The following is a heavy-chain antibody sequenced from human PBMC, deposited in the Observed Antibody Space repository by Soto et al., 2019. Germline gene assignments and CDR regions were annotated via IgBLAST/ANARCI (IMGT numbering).Heavy chain of an antibody. Sequence: QLQLQESGPGLVKPSETLSLTCTVSGGSISSSSYYWGWIRQPPGKGLEWIGSIYYSGSTYYNPSLKSRVTISVDTSKNQCSLKLSSVTAADTAVYYCARLVRGSYLEFWGQGTLVTVSS. CDR3: ARLVRGSYLEF. D-gene: IGHD1-26*01. CDR2: IYYSGST. V-gene: IGHV4-39*01. J-gene: IGHJ4*02. CDR1: GGSISSSSYY.